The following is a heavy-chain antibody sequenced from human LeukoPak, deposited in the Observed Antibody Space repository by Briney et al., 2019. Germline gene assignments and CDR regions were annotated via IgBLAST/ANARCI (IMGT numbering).Heavy chain of an antibody. CDR3: AREDGQTGYYFDY. CDR1: GFSFSNFE. CDR2: ITSDSKTI. V-gene: IGHV3-48*03. D-gene: IGHD1-14*01. J-gene: IGHJ4*02. Sequence: GGSLRLSCAASGFSFSNFEMNWVRQAPGKGLEWISYITSDSKTIYYADSVKGRFTISRDNAKNSLFLQMNSLRAEDTALYFCAREDGQTGYYFDYWGQGILVTVSS.